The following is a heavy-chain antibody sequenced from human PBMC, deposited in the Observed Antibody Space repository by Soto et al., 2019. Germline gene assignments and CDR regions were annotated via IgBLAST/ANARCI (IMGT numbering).Heavy chain of an antibody. V-gene: IGHV1-69*01. D-gene: IGHD6-6*01. J-gene: IGHJ6*02. CDR2: IIPFFGTT. CDR3: ARHHPPYSSSWGWYYYGMDV. Sequence: QVQLVQSGAEVKKPGSSVKVSCKASGGTFSSYAISWVRQAPGLGLEWMGGIIPFFGTTNYAQKSQGRVTITADESSSTAYMEMSSLRSEETAVYYCARHHPPYSSSWGWYYYGMDVWGQGTTVTVSS. CDR1: GGTFSSYA.